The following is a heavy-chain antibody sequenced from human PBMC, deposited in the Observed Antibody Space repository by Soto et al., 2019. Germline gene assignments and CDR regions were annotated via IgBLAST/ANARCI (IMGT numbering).Heavy chain of an antibody. CDR1: GGSISSSSYY. D-gene: IGHD6-13*01. CDR2: IYYSGST. J-gene: IGHJ4*02. CDR3: ARKIAAEDGDPFDY. Sequence: SETLSLTCTVSGGSISSSSYYWGWIRQPPGKGLEWIGSIYYSGSTYYNPSLKSRVTISVDTSKNQFSLKLSSVTAADTAVYYCARKIAAEDGDPFDYWGQGTLVTVSS. V-gene: IGHV4-39*01.